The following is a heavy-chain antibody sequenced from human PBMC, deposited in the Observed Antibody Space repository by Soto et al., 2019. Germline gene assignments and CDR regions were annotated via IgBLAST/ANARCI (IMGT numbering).Heavy chain of an antibody. V-gene: IGHV1-69*06. CDR2: IIPIFGTA. Sequence: SLKVSCKASGGTFSIYAISCVRQAPGQGLEWMGGIIPIFGTANYAQKFQGRVTITADKSTSTAYMELSSLRSEDTAVYYCARAQGGNFLYYFDYWGQGTLVTVSS. J-gene: IGHJ4*02. CDR1: GGTFSIYA. D-gene: IGHD2-21*02. CDR3: ARAQGGNFLYYFDY.